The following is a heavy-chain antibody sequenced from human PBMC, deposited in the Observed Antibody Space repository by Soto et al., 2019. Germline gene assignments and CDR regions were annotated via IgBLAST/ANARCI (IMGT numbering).Heavy chain of an antibody. J-gene: IGHJ4*02. D-gene: IGHD5-12*01. CDR3: ASLHSGYAFDLDY. CDR2: IYHSGSA. CDR1: GASISSSGYY. Sequence: KPSETLSLTCTVSGASISSSGYYWVWVRQPPGKDLEWIGSIYHSGSAYYKPSLQSRVTILVDTSKNQFSLMVTSVTAADTAVYYCASLHSGYAFDLDYWGQGSLVTVSS. V-gene: IGHV4-39*01.